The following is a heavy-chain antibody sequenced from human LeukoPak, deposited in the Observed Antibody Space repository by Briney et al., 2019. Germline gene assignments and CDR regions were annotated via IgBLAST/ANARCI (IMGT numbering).Heavy chain of an antibody. D-gene: IGHD3-22*01. J-gene: IGHJ5*02. CDR3: AREGGAYYYDSNGYYPLEP. CDR2: ISSSSSYI. V-gene: IGHV3-21*01. CDR1: GFTFSSYG. Sequence: GGSLRLSCAASGFTFSSYGMHWVRQAPGKGLEWVSSISSSSSYIYYADSVKGRFTISRDNAKNSLYLQMNSLRAEDTAVYYCAREGGAYYYDSNGYYPLEPWGQGTLVTVSS.